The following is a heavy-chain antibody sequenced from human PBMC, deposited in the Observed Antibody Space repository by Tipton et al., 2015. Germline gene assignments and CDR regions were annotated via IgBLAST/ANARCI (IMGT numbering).Heavy chain of an antibody. CDR3: ARHGGSAYGDYDLDY. J-gene: IGHJ4*02. Sequence: TLSLTCTVSGGSIRSSLYYWGWIRQPPGKGLEWIGSIFYTGRTYYNPSLKSRVTMSVDTAKNQFSLNLSSVTAADTAVYYCARHGGSAYGDYDLDYWGQGTLVTVSS. D-gene: IGHD4-17*01. V-gene: IGHV4-39*01. CDR2: IFYTGRT. CDR1: GGSIRSSLYY.